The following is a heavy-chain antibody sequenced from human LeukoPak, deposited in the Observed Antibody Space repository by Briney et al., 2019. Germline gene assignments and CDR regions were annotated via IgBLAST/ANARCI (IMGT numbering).Heavy chain of an antibody. J-gene: IGHJ5*02. CDR1: GFTFSSYW. CDR3: ARDMAVVAATPVSWFDP. Sequence: PGGSLRLSCAASGFTFSSYWMYWVRQAPGKGLEWVASIKQDESEKYYGDSVKGRFAVSRDNAKNSLFLQMNSLRAEDTAVYYCARDMAVVAATPVSWFDPWGQGTLVTVSS. V-gene: IGHV3-7*01. D-gene: IGHD2-15*01. CDR2: IKQDESEK.